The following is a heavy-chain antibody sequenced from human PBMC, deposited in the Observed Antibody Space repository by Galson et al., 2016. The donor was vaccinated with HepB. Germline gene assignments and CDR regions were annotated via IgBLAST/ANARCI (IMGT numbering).Heavy chain of an antibody. V-gene: IGHV3-74*01. D-gene: IGHD3-10*01. CDR1: GFLFSSYG. CDR2: VNEDASTI. CDR3: ARDFGGPSDY. Sequence: SLRLSCAASGFLFSSYGMHWVRQAPGKGLVWVSRVNEDASTINYADSVRGRFTISRDNTENKLYLQMNSLRPEDSALYYCARDFGGPSDYWGQGILVTVSS. J-gene: IGHJ4*02.